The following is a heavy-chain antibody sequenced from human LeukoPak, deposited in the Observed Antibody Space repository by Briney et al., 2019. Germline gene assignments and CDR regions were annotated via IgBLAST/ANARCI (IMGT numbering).Heavy chain of an antibody. CDR2: ISGSGGST. Sequence: GGSLRLSCAASGFTFSSYAMSWVRQAPGKGLERVSAISGSGGSTYYADSVKGRFTISRDNSKNTLYLQMNSLRAEDTAVYYCARDRGDSGLDYWGQGTLVTVSS. CDR1: GFTFSSYA. CDR3: ARDRGDSGLDY. D-gene: IGHD5-12*01. J-gene: IGHJ4*02. V-gene: IGHV3-23*01.